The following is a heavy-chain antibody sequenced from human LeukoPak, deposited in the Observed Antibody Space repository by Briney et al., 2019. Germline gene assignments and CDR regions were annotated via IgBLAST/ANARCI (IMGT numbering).Heavy chain of an antibody. CDR1: GFTFTTYA. Sequence: GGSLRLSCGASGFTFTTYAMTWVRQAPGKGLEWVSSITGSGGSTYYADSVKGRFIISRDNSKNTVYLQMNSLRAEDTAVYYCARAGAKGDDFDYWGQGTLVTVSS. V-gene: IGHV3-23*01. CDR3: ARAGAKGDDFDY. D-gene: IGHD1-26*01. J-gene: IGHJ4*02. CDR2: ITGSGGST.